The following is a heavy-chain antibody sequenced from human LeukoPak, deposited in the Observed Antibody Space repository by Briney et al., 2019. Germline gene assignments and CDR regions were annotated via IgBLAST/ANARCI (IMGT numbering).Heavy chain of an antibody. J-gene: IGHJ6*02. Sequence: GRSLRLSCAASGFTFSNYGMHWVRQAPGKGLEWVALIWYDGNNKYYADSVKGRFTVSRDNAKNSLYLQMNSLRAEDTAVYYCARDLMITFGGVIIGMDVWGQGTTVTVSS. CDR3: ARDLMITFGGVIIGMDV. CDR1: GFTFSNYG. CDR2: IWYDGNNK. V-gene: IGHV3-33*01. D-gene: IGHD3-16*02.